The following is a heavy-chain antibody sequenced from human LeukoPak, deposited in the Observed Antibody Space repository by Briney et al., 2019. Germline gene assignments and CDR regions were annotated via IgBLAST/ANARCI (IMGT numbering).Heavy chain of an antibody. J-gene: IGHJ4*02. CDR1: GFTFSSYA. CDR2: ISGSGGST. D-gene: IGHD3-10*01. CDR3: AKDPEGYYGSGRGFDY. V-gene: IGHV3-23*01. Sequence: GGSLRLSCAASGFTFSSYAMSWVRQAPGKGLEWVSAISGSGGSTYYADSVKGRFTISRDNSKNTLYLQMSSLRAEDTAVYYCAKDPEGYYGSGRGFDYWGQGTLVTVSS.